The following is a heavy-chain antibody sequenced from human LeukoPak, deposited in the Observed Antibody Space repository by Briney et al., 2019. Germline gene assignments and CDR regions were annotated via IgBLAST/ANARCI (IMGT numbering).Heavy chain of an antibody. CDR3: ARDESGSYRPNWFDP. CDR2: ISSSSSYI. V-gene: IGHV3-21*01. CDR1: GFTFSSYS. Sequence: GGSLRLSCAASGFTFSSYSMNWVRQAPGKGLEWVSSISSSSSYIYYADSVKGRFTISRDNAKNSLYLQMNSLRAEDTAVYYCARDESGSYRPNWFDPWGQGTLVTVSP. D-gene: IGHD1-26*01. J-gene: IGHJ5*02.